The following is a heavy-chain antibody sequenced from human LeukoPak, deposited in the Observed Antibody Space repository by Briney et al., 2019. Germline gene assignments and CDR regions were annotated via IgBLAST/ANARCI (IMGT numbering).Heavy chain of an antibody. Sequence: ASVKVSCKASGYTFTGYYMHWVRQAPGQGLEWMGWINPNSGGTNYAQKFQGWVTMTRDTSISTAYMELSRLRSDDTAVYYCARAPRVAPIHRMDYWGQGTLVTVSS. J-gene: IGHJ4*02. CDR2: INPNSGGT. D-gene: IGHD2-15*01. CDR1: GYTFTGYY. CDR3: ARAPRVAPIHRMDY. V-gene: IGHV1-2*04.